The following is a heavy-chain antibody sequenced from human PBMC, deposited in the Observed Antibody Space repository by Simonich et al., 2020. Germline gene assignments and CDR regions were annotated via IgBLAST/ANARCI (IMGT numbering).Heavy chain of an antibody. CDR3: AKDLGERITMIVVVIDAFDI. Sequence: GGGLVQPGGSLRLSCAASGFTFSSYAMSWVRQVPGKGVEWVSAISGSGGSTYYAESVKGRFTISRDNSKNTLYLKMNSLRAEDTAVYYCAKDLGERITMIVVVIDAFDIWGQGTMVTVSS. J-gene: IGHJ3*02. D-gene: IGHD3-22*01. V-gene: IGHV3-23*01. CDR2: ISGSGGST. CDR1: GFTFSSYA.